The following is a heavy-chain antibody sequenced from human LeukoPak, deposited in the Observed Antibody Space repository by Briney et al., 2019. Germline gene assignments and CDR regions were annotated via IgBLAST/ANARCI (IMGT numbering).Heavy chain of an antibody. J-gene: IGHJ3*02. V-gene: IGHV3-30-3*01. CDR2: ISYDGNNK. D-gene: IGHD5-12*01. CDR3: ARDLAGYGGAFDI. Sequence: GGSLRLSCAASGLTFSSYNMHWFRQAPGKGLDWVAVISYDGNNKYYADSVKGRFTISRDNSKSSLHLQMNSLRAEDTAVYYCARDLAGYGGAFDIWGQGTMVTV. CDR1: GLTFSSYN.